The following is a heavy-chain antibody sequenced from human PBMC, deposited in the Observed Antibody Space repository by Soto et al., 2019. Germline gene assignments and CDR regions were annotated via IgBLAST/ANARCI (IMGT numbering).Heavy chain of an antibody. V-gene: IGHV3-23*01. CDR1: GFTFSIYA. CDR3: ARPYGGKIGDALDL. Sequence: EVQLLESGGGLVQPGGSLRLSCAASGFTFSIYAMSWVRQVPGKGLEWVSTISDSGGSAYYADSVKGRFTISRDNSKNTLYLQMNILRAEDTAVYYCARPYGGKIGDALDLCCQGTMVTVSS. CDR2: ISDSGGSA. J-gene: IGHJ3*01. D-gene: IGHD2-15*01.